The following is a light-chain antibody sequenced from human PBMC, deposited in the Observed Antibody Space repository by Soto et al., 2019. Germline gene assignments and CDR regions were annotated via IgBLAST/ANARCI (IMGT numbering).Light chain of an antibody. Sequence: QSVLTQPPSASGTPGQRVTISCSGSSSNIGSNYVYWYQQLPGTAPKLLIYRNNQRPSGVPDRFSGSKSGTSASLAISGLRSEDEADYYWAAWDDSLIAYYVFGTGTKRTVL. V-gene: IGLV1-47*01. CDR1: SSNIGSNY. CDR2: RNN. CDR3: AAWDDSLIAYYV. J-gene: IGLJ1*01.